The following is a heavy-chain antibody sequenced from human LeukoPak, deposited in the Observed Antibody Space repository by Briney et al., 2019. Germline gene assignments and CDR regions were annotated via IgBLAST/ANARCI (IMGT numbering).Heavy chain of an antibody. V-gene: IGHV3-23*01. CDR2: IGNTGDTT. CDR1: GFAFSSYA. Sequence: GGSLRLSCAASGFAFSSYAMSWVRQAPGNGLEWVSIIGNTGDTTFYADSVKGRFTISRDNARSSLYLQLNDLRAEDTAVYYCVRDFQWSLESWGQGTPVTVSS. CDR3: VRDFQWSLES. D-gene: IGHD1-1*01. J-gene: IGHJ5*02.